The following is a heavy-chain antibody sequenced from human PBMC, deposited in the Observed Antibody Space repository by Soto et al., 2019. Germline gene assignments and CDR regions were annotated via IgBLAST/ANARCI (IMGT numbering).Heavy chain of an antibody. CDR1: GGSISSYY. CDR2: IYYSGST. J-gene: IGHJ4*02. D-gene: IGHD1-1*01. CDR3: ARRYGYSFDY. V-gene: IGHV4-59*08. Sequence: QVQLQESGPGLVKPSETLSLTCTVSGGSISSYYWSWIRQPPGKGLEWIGYIYYSGSTNYHPSLKRRVPISVDTSKNQFSLKLSSVTAADTAVYYCARRYGYSFDYWGQGTLVTVSS.